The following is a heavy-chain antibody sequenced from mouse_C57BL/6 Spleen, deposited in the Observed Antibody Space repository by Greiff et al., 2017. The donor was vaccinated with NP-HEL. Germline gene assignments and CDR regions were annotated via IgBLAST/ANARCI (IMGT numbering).Heavy chain of an antibody. D-gene: IGHD4-1*01. Sequence: LQPGAELVKPGASVKMSCKASGYTFTSYWITWVKQRPGQGLEWIGDIYPGSGSTNYNEKFKSKATLTVDTSSSTAYMQLSSLTSEDSAVYYCARGTGNAWFAYWGQGTLVTVSA. CDR3: ARGTGNAWFAY. J-gene: IGHJ3*01. V-gene: IGHV1-55*01. CDR1: GYTFTSYW. CDR2: IYPGSGST.